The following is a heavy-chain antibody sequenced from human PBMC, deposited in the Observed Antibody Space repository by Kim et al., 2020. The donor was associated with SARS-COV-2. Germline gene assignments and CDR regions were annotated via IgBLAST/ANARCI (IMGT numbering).Heavy chain of an antibody. CDR2: ISYDGSNK. D-gene: IGHD3-9*01. CDR3: ARDLAYYDILTGYYQGGGY. V-gene: IGHV3-30*04. Sequence: GGSLRLSCAASGFTFSSYAMHWVRQAPGKGLEWVAVISYDGSNKYYVDSVKGRFTISRDNSKNTLYLQMNSLRAEDTAVYYCARDLAYYDILTGYYQGGGYWGQGTLVTVSS. J-gene: IGHJ4*02. CDR1: GFTFSSYA.